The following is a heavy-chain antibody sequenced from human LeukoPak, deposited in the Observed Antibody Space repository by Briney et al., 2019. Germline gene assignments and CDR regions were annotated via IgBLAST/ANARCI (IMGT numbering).Heavy chain of an antibody. CDR2: INPNSGGT. V-gene: IGHV1-2*02. Sequence: ASVKVSCKASGYTFTGYYLHWVRQAPGQGLEWMGCINPNSGGTKYGQKLQGRVTMTRDTSISTAYMELTGLGSDETAGYYCARGGYYDSSGFDNWGQGTLVTVSS. CDR1: GYTFTGYY. J-gene: IGHJ4*02. D-gene: IGHD3-22*01. CDR3: ARGGYYDSSGFDN.